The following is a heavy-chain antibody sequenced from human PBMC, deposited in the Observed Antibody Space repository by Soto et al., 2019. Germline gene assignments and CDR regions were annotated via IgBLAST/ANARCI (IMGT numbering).Heavy chain of an antibody. CDR3: ARATGTTHYYYYYGMDV. V-gene: IGHV3-30-3*01. D-gene: IGHD1-7*01. Sequence: GGSLRLSCAASGFTFSSYAMHWVRQAPGKGLEWVAVISYDGSNKYYADSVKGRFTISRDNSKNTLYLQMNSLRAEDTAVYYCARATGTTHYYYYYGMDVWGQGTTVTVSS. CDR2: ISYDGSNK. CDR1: GFTFSSYA. J-gene: IGHJ6*02.